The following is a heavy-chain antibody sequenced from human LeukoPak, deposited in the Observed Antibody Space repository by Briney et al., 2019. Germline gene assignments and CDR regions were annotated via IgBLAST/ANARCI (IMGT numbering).Heavy chain of an antibody. J-gene: IGHJ4*02. CDR3: ARVRTTLLDN. CDR2: ISAYHGHT. CDR1: GYTFTSYD. Sequence: ASVKVSCKASGYTFTSYDFTWVRQAPGQGLEWMGWISAYHGHTKYAQKLQGRVTTTTDTSTGTAYMELRSLRSDDTAVYYCARVRTTLLDNWGQGTLVTVSS. V-gene: IGHV1-18*01. D-gene: IGHD2/OR15-2a*01.